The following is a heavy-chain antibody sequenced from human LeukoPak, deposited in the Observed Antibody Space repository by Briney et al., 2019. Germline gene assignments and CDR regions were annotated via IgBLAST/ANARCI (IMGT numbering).Heavy chain of an antibody. CDR2: IYYSGST. CDR3: ARRDYDILTGYVDWYFDL. CDR1: GGSISSDDYY. V-gene: IGHV4-61*08. D-gene: IGHD3-9*01. J-gene: IGHJ2*01. Sequence: SQTLSLTCTVSGGSISSDDYYWSWIRQHPGKGLEWIGYIYYSGSTNYNPSLKSRVTISVDTSKNQFSLKLSSVTAADTAVYYCARRDYDILTGYVDWYFDLWGRGTLVTVSS.